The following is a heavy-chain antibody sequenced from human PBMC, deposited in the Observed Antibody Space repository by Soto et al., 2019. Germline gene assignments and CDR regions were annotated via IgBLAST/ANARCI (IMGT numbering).Heavy chain of an antibody. V-gene: IGHV3-30-3*01. D-gene: IGHD3-9*01. Sequence: GGSLRLSCAASGFTFSHYAMHWVRQAPGQGLEWVAVMSADGGNKDYADSVKGRFTISRDNSKYTLYLQMNSLRLEDTAVYYCARSPFDWNYWYFDNWGQGTLVTVPQ. CDR3: ARSPFDWNYWYFDN. CDR1: GFTFSHYA. J-gene: IGHJ4*02. CDR2: MSADGGNK.